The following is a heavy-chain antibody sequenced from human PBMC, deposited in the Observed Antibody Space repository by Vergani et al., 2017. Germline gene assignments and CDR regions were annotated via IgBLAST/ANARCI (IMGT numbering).Heavy chain of an antibody. CDR2: ISDNGGTT. CDR1: GFTFRNYA. D-gene: IGHD6-19*01. J-gene: IGHJ6*02. Sequence: EVQLLESGGDLVQPGGSLRLSCAASGFTFRNYAMTWVRQAPGKGLEWVSIISDNGGTTYYADSVKGRFTISRDNSKNSLYLQMNSLRTEDTALYYCAKDSSGWPEYYYYYYGMDVWGQGTTVTVSS. V-gene: IGHV3-43*02. CDR3: AKDSSGWPEYYYYYYGMDV.